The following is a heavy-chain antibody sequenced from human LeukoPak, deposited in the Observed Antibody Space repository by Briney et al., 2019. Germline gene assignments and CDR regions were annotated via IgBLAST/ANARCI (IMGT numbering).Heavy chain of an antibody. Sequence: SETLSLTCTVSGVPISRYSWTWIRQPPGKGLEWIGYIYNGGSTNYNPSLKSRVTISVDTPKNQFSLQMTSVTAADAAVYYCARVSDILTGTDYWGQGTLVTVSS. CDR1: GVPISRYS. D-gene: IGHD3-9*01. CDR3: ARVSDILTGTDY. CDR2: IYNGGST. V-gene: IGHV4-59*01. J-gene: IGHJ4*02.